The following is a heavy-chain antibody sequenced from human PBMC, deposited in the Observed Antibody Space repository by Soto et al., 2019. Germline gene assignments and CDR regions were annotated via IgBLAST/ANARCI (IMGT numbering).Heavy chain of an antibody. D-gene: IGHD1-26*01. Sequence: EVQLVESGGGLVKPGGSLRLSCAASGFTFSSAWMNWVRQAPGKGLEWVGRIKTKSQGETTDYPAPVKGRFTIFRDDSKNTLYLQMNSLKTEDTAVYYCPTGSYEGYWGQGTLVTVSS. V-gene: IGHV3-15*07. J-gene: IGHJ4*02. CDR3: PTGSYEGY. CDR2: IKTKSQGETT. CDR1: GFTFSSAW.